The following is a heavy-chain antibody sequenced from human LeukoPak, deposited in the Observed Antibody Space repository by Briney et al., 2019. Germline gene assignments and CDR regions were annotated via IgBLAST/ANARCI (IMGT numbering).Heavy chain of an antibody. Sequence: PGGSLRLSCEASGFTFSSYDIHWVRQAPGKGLEWVAAIWHDGSNEYYVDSVKGRFTISRDNSKNTLYLQMNSLRAEDTAVYYCARDNSRTLDYWGQGTLVTVSS. V-gene: IGHV3-33*01. CDR2: IWHDGSNE. J-gene: IGHJ4*02. CDR3: ARDNSRTLDY. CDR1: GFTFSSYD.